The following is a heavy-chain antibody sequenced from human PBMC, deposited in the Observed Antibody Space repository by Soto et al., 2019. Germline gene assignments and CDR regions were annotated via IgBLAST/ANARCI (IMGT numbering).Heavy chain of an antibody. V-gene: IGHV6-1*01. CDR1: GDSVSSNSAA. D-gene: IGHD4-17*01. Sequence: SQTLSLTCVISGDSVSSNSAAWNWIRQSPSRGLEWLGRTYYRSKWYNEYAVSVESRIIVNPDTSKNQFSLQLNSVTPEDTAVYYCARLGDDYRGGFEIWGQGTMVTVSS. CDR2: TYYRSKWYN. J-gene: IGHJ3*02. CDR3: ARLGDDYRGGFEI.